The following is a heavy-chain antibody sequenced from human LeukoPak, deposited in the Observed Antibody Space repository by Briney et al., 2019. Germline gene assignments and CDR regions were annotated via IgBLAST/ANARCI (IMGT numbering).Heavy chain of an antibody. CDR2: INQDGSEK. CDR1: GFTFSSYW. V-gene: IGHV3-7*01. CDR3: ARRGGSSSWYLKYYFDY. J-gene: IGHJ4*02. D-gene: IGHD6-13*01. Sequence: GGSLRLSCAASGFTFSSYWMSWVRQAPGKGLEWVANINQDGSEKYYVDSVKGRFTISRDNAKNSLYLQMNSLRAEDTAAYYCARRGGSSSWYLKYYFDYWGQGTLVTVSS.